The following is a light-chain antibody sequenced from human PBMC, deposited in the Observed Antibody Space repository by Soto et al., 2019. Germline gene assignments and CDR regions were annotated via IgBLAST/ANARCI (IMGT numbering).Light chain of an antibody. Sequence: QLVLTQPASVSGSPGQSITISCTGTSSDVGGYNYVSWYQQHPGKAPKLMIYDVSNRPSGVSNRFSGSKSGNTASLTISGLQAEDEADYYCSSYTSSSTLVVFGGRTKLTVL. J-gene: IGLJ2*01. CDR3: SSYTSSSTLVV. V-gene: IGLV2-14*01. CDR2: DVS. CDR1: SSDVGGYNY.